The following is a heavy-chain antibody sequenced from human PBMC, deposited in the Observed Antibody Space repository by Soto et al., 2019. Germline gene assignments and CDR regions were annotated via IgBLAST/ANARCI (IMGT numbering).Heavy chain of an antibody. CDR2: IYYSGRT. V-gene: IGHV4-39*01. D-gene: IGHD6-19*01. J-gene: IGHJ5*02. CDR3: ARRRQWLGDNWFDP. Sequence: QLQLQESGPGLVKPSETLSLTCTVSGGSISSSSYYWGWIRQPPGKGLEWIGSIYYSGRTYYNPSLKSRVTRSVDTARTQGPLTLGSVTAADTAVYYCARRRQWLGDNWFDPRGQGALVTVSS. CDR1: GGSISSSSYY.